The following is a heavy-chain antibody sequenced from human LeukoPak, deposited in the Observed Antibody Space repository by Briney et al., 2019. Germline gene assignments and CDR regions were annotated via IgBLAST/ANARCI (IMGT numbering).Heavy chain of an antibody. Sequence: GGSLRLSCAASGFTVSSYSMNWVRQAPGKGLEWVSYISSSSSTIYYAGSVKGRFTISRDNAKNSLFLQMNSLRAEDTAVYYCARSRGSSGSYPFDYWGQGTLVTVSS. D-gene: IGHD1-26*01. V-gene: IGHV3-48*01. CDR2: ISSSSSTI. J-gene: IGHJ4*02. CDR3: ARSRGSSGSYPFDY. CDR1: GFTVSSYS.